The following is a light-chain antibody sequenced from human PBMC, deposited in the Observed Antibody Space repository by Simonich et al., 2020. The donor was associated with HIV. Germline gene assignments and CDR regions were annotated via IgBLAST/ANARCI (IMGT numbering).Light chain of an antibody. V-gene: IGKV2-28*01. CDR3: MQALQTPFT. CDR1: QSLLSSNGYNY. J-gene: IGKJ3*01. Sequence: IVMTQSPLSLPVTPGEPASISCRSSQSLLSSNGYNYLDWYLQKPGQSPQLLIYLGSNRASGVPDRFSGSGSGTDFTLQISRVEAEDVGVYYCMQALQTPFTFGPGTKVDIK. CDR2: LGS.